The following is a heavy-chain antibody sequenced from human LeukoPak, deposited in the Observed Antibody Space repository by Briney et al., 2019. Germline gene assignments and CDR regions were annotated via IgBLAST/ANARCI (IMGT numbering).Heavy chain of an antibody. J-gene: IGHJ5*02. CDR3: ARGGFRHFDP. Sequence: GGSLRLSCAASGFSFNSQTMSWVCQAPGKGREWVASIKEDEIEIHYVDSVKGRFTISRDNAKDSLYLQMNSLRVEDTAVYYCARGGFRHFDPWGQGTLVTVSS. CDR1: GFSFNSQT. D-gene: IGHD3-22*01. CDR2: IKEDEIEI. V-gene: IGHV3-7*01.